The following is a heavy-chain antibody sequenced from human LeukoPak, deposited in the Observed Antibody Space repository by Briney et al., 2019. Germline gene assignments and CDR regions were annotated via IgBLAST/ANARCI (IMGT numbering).Heavy chain of an antibody. Sequence: GGSLRLSCAASGFTFSLYAMYWVRQAPGKGLEWISVSSGSGDRTYYADSVKGRFTISRDNAKNSLYLQMNSLRDEDTAVYYCARVDWMIGALDIWGQGTMVTVSS. CDR3: ARVDWMIGALDI. D-gene: IGHD3-22*01. J-gene: IGHJ3*02. CDR2: SSGSGDRT. V-gene: IGHV3-23*01. CDR1: GFTFSLYA.